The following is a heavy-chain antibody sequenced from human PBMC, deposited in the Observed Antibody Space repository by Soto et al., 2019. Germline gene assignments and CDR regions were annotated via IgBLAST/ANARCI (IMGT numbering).Heavy chain of an antibody. CDR3: ATMLEIEPFPDAFDI. J-gene: IGHJ3*02. CDR1: GHTFTSYY. Sequence: ASVKVSCKASGHTFTSYYMHWVRQAPGQGLEWMGIINPSGGSTSYAQKFQGRVTMTRDTSTSTVYMELSSLRSEDTAVYYCATMLEIEPFPDAFDIWGQGTMVTVSS. CDR2: INPSGGST. V-gene: IGHV1-46*01. D-gene: IGHD2-8*01.